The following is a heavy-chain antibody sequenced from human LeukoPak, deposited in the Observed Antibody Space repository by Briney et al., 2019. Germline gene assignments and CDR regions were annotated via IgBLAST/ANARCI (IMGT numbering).Heavy chain of an antibody. CDR1: GYTFTGYY. D-gene: IGHD6-13*01. CDR3: ARTRSSNWYYDMDV. Sequence: ASVKVSCTASGYTFTGYYMHWVRQAPGQGLEWMGWINPSSGGTNYGQRFQGRVTMTRDTSINTAYMELSRLRSDDTAVYYCARTRSSNWYYDMDVWGQGTTVTVSS. V-gene: IGHV1-2*02. J-gene: IGHJ6*02. CDR2: INPSSGGT.